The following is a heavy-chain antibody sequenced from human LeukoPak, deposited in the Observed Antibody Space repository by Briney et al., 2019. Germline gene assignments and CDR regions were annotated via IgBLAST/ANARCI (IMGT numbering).Heavy chain of an antibody. J-gene: IGHJ4*02. Sequence: TGGSLRLSCAASGFTVSSNYMSWVRQAPGKGLEWVSVIYSGGSTYYADSVKGRFTISRDNSKNTLYLQMNSLRAEGTAVYYCTVAGTQNFDYWGQGTLVTVSS. CDR1: GFTVSSNY. D-gene: IGHD6-19*01. CDR3: TVAGTQNFDY. CDR2: IYSGGST. V-gene: IGHV3-53*01.